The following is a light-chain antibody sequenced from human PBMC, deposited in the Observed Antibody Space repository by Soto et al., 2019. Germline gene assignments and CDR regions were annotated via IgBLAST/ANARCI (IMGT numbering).Light chain of an antibody. CDR2: EVT. CDR3: LSYTSISTWV. V-gene: IGLV2-14*01. J-gene: IGLJ3*02. CDR1: SSDVGGYNY. Sequence: QSALTQPASVSGSLGQSITISCTGTSSDVGGYNYVSWYQHHPGKVPKLMIYEVTNRPSGVSNRFSGSKSGNTASLTISGLQADDEADYFCLSYTSISTWVFGGGTKLTV.